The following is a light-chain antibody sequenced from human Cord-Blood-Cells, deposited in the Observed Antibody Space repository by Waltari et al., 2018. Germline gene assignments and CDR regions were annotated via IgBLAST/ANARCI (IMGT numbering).Light chain of an antibody. Sequence: QSALTQPASVPGCPGQSLTISCTGTRSNVGGYHYVSCYQQHTGKAPKLMIYDVSNRPSGVSNRFSGSKSGNTASLTISGLQAEDEADYYCSSYTSSSTLVFGGGTKLTVL. V-gene: IGLV2-14*03. J-gene: IGLJ3*02. CDR1: RSNVGGYHY. CDR3: SSYTSSSTLV. CDR2: DVS.